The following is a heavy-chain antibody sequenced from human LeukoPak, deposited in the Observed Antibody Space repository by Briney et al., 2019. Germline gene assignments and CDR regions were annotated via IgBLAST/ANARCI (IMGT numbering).Heavy chain of an antibody. CDR3: ARVAPGYLGYSSAWYTDY. CDR1: GFTFSSYT. CDR2: ITSSSSYI. V-gene: IGHV3-21*01. D-gene: IGHD6-19*01. Sequence: GGSLRLSRAASGFTFSSYTMMWVRQAPGKGLEWVSSITSSSSYIYYADSVKGRFTISRDNAKNSLFLQMHSLRAEDTAVYYCARVAPGYLGYSSAWYTDYWGQGTLVTVSS. J-gene: IGHJ4*02.